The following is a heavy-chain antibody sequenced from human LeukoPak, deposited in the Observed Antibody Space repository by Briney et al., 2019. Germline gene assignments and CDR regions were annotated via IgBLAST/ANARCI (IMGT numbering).Heavy chain of an antibody. CDR2: ISGSGGST. J-gene: IGHJ6*03. V-gene: IGHV3-23*01. D-gene: IGHD3-10*01. CDR1: GFTFSSYA. Sequence: PGGSLRLSCAASGFTFSSYAMSWVRQAPGKGLEWVSAISGSGGSTYYADSVKGRFTISRDNSKNTLYLQMNSLRAEDTAVYYCAKLELLWFGELLGYMDVWGKGTTVTVSS. CDR3: AKLELLWFGELLGYMDV.